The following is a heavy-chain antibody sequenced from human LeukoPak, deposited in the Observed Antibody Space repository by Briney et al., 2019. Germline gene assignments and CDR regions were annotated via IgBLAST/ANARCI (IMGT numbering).Heavy chain of an antibody. J-gene: IGHJ5*02. V-gene: IGHV1-69*13. D-gene: IGHD2-2*01. CDR1: GGTFSSYA. CDR2: IIPIFGTA. Sequence: ASVKVSCKASGGTFSSYAISWVRQAPGQGLEWMGGIIPIFGTANYARKFQGRVTITADESTSTAYMEPSSLRSEDTAVYYCATPAGYCSSTSCPHGTWGQGTLVTVSS. CDR3: ATPAGYCSSTSCPHGT.